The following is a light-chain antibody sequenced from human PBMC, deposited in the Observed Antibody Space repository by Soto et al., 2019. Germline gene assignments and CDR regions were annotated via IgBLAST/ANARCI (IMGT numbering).Light chain of an antibody. J-gene: IGKJ3*01. CDR1: QGISNY. Sequence: DIQMTQSPSSLSASVGDRVTISCRASQGISNYLAWYQQKPGKAPRLLIYAVSTLQSGVSFRFTGSGSGTDFTLTASSMHAEDVATYCCQKYNCLPFCFGRGTKVVIK. CDR2: AVS. CDR3: QKYNCLPFC. V-gene: IGKV1-27*01.